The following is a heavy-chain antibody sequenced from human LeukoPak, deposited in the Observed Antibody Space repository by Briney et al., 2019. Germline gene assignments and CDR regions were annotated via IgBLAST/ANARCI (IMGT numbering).Heavy chain of an antibody. CDR2: IRYDGSNK. J-gene: IGHJ6*03. CDR3: AKDSSSWYRYYMDV. V-gene: IGHV3-30*02. CDR1: GFTFSSYG. D-gene: IGHD6-13*01. Sequence: SGGSLRLSCAASGFTFSSYGMHWVRQAPGKGLEWVAFIRYDGSNKYYADSVKGRFTISRDNSKNTLYLQMNSLRAEDTAVYYCAKDSSSWYRYYMDVWGKGTTVTVSS.